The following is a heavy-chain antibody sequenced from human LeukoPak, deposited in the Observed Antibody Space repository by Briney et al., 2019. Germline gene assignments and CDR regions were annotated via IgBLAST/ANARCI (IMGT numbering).Heavy chain of an antibody. D-gene: IGHD2-2*01. CDR1: GLTFSNSA. V-gene: IGHV3-23*01. CDR3: AKADCSDIGCYVKDY. Sequence: GGSLRLSCAASGLTFSNSAMNWVRQAPGKGLEWASAISGNSYNTLYADSVKGRFTISRDNSKNMVYLQMNSLRADDTVIYYCAKADCSDIGCYVKDYWGQGTLVTVSS. CDR2: ISGNSYNT. J-gene: IGHJ4*02.